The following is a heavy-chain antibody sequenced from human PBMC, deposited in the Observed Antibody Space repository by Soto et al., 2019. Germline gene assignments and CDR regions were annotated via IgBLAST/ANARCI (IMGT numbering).Heavy chain of an antibody. Sequence: PSETLSLTCAVYGGSFSGYYWSWIRQPPGKGLEWIGEINHSGSTNYNPSLKSRVTISVDTSKNQFSLKLSSVTAADTAVYYCARGSGIVVVPWFDPWGQGTLVTVSS. J-gene: IGHJ5*02. CDR1: GGSFSGYY. CDR2: INHSGST. V-gene: IGHV4-34*01. CDR3: ARGSGIVVVPWFDP. D-gene: IGHD2-15*01.